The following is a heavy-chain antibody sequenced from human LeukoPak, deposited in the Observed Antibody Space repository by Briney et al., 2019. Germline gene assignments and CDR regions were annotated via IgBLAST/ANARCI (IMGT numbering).Heavy chain of an antibody. Sequence: SQTLSLTCTVSGASISSGNYYWSWIRQPAGAGLEWIGRIYASGTTNYNPPLKSRLTISIDASKNHFSLELNSVTAADTAVYYCARGLDHWGQGALVTVSS. V-gene: IGHV4-61*02. CDR1: GASISSGNYY. J-gene: IGHJ4*02. CDR3: ARGLDH. CDR2: IYASGTT.